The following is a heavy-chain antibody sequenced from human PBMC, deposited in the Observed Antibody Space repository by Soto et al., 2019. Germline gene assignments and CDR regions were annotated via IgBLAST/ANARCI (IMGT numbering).Heavy chain of an antibody. Sequence: QVQLEQSGAEVKKPGSSVKVSCKASGGTLSDHGVAWLRQAPGQGLEWMGGTIPVFNTAKYAQKFQGRVTVTADKFTNIAYMELSSLRSDDTAFYFCARGVYGSGNYYTVPSAFDIWGQGTMVNVSS. D-gene: IGHD3-10*01. V-gene: IGHV1-69*06. J-gene: IGHJ3*02. CDR1: GGTLSDHG. CDR2: TIPVFNTA. CDR3: ARGVYGSGNYYTVPSAFDI.